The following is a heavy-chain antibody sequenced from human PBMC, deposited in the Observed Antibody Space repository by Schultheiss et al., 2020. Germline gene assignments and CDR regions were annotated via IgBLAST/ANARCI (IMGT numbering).Heavy chain of an antibody. J-gene: IGHJ4*02. V-gene: IGHV4-59*01. CDR3: AIAPYSSGWYPFDY. D-gene: IGHD6-19*01. Sequence: SQTLSLTCTVSGGSISSYYWSWIRQPPGKGLEWIGYIYYSGSTNYNPSLKSRVTISVDTSKNQFSLKLSSVTAADTAVYYCAIAPYSSGWYPFDYWGQGTLVNGYS. CDR2: IYYSGST. CDR1: GGSISSYY.